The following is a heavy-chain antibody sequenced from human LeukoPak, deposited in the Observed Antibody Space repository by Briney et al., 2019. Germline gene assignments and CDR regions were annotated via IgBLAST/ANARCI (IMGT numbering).Heavy chain of an antibody. D-gene: IGHD6-13*01. CDR1: GYTFTGYY. CDR3: ARDLGWYSSTPTGGAFDI. Sequence: ASVKVSCKASGYTFTGYYMHWVRQAPGQGLEWMGWINPNSGGTNYAQKFQGWVTMTRDTSISTAYMELSRLRSDDTAVYYCARDLGWYSSTPTGGAFDIWGQGTMVTVSS. CDR2: INPNSGGT. J-gene: IGHJ3*02. V-gene: IGHV1-2*04.